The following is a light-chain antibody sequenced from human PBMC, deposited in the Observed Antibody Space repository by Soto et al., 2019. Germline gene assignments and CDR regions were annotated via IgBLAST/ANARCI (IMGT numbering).Light chain of an antibody. CDR2: DAS. CDR1: QSVSTY. V-gene: IGKV3-11*01. CDR3: QQRRSWHPTIT. J-gene: IGKJ5*01. Sequence: EIVLTQSPATLSLSPGERATLSCRASQSVSTYLAWYQQRPGQAPRLLIYDASYRATDIPPRFSGSGSGTDFTLNISSLEPEDFSVYYCQQRRSWHPTITFGQGTRLDIK.